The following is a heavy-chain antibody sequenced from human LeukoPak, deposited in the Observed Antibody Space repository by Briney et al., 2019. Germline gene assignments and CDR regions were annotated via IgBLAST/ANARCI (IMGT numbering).Heavy chain of an antibody. J-gene: IGHJ4*02. Sequence: ASVKVSCKVSGYTLTELSMHWVRQAPGQGLEWMGGIIPIFGTANYAQKFQGRVTITADESTSTAYMELSSLRSEDTAVYYCARALNWNPPDYWGQGTLVTVSS. CDR2: IIPIFGTA. CDR3: ARALNWNPPDY. CDR1: GYTLTELS. V-gene: IGHV1-69*13. D-gene: IGHD1-1*01.